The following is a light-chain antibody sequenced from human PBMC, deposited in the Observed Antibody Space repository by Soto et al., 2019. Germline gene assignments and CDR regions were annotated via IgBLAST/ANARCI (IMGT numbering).Light chain of an antibody. V-gene: IGKV1-39*01. J-gene: IGKJ1*01. CDR2: AAS. CDR3: QQGYSTPWT. Sequence: DIQMTQSPSTLPASVGDRVTIACRASQSISSYLHCYQQKPGKAPKLLIYAASNLQSGVPSRFSASGSGTDFTLTLNSLQPEDFATYYCQQGYSTPWTFGQGTKVDI. CDR1: QSISSY.